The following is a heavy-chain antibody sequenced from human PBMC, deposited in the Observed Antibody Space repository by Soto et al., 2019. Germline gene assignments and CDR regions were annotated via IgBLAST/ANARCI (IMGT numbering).Heavy chain of an antibody. Sequence: ASVKVSCKASGGTFSSYAISCVRQAPGQGLEWMGGIIPIFGTANYAQKFQGRVTITADESTSTAYMELSSLRSEDTAVYYCARESGQQLVQIFDYWGQGTLVTVSS. CDR1: GGTFSSYA. V-gene: IGHV1-69*13. CDR2: IIPIFGTA. CDR3: ARESGQQLVQIFDY. D-gene: IGHD6-13*01. J-gene: IGHJ4*02.